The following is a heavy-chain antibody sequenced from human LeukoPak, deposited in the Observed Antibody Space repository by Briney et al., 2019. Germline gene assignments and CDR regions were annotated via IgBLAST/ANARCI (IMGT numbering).Heavy chain of an antibody. CDR2: INHSGST. CDR3: ARGAHPLYSSGWYARWFDP. V-gene: IGHV4-34*01. J-gene: IGHJ5*02. Sequence: PSETLSLTCTVSGGSISSYYWSWIRQPPGKGLEWIGEINHSGSTNYNPSLKSRVTISVDTSKNQISLKLSSVTAADTAVYYCARGAHPLYSSGWYARWFDPWGQGTLVTVSS. D-gene: IGHD6-19*01. CDR1: GGSISSYY.